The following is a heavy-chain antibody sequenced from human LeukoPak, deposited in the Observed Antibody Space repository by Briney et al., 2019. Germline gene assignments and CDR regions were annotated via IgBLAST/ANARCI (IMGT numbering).Heavy chain of an antibody. D-gene: IGHD6-6*01. CDR3: ARDRISSGGLYYYYMDV. Sequence: SETLSLTCTVSGGSISSDYWSWIRQPPGKGLEWIGYIYYSGSTNYNPSLKSRVTISVDTSKNQFSLKLSSVTAADTAVYYCARDRISSGGLYYYYMDVWGKGTTVTVSS. CDR2: IYYSGST. CDR1: GGSISSDY. J-gene: IGHJ6*03. V-gene: IGHV4-59*01.